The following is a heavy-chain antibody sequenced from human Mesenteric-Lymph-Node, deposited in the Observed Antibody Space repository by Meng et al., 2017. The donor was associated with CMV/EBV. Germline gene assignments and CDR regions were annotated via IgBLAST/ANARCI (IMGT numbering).Heavy chain of an antibody. Sequence: SGYTFTGYYMHWVRQAPGQGLEWMGRINPNSGGTNYAQKFQGRVTMSRDTSISTAYMELSRLRSDDTAVYYCARVFDILTGYPYDYWGQGTLVTVSS. J-gene: IGHJ4*02. CDR1: GYTFTGYY. D-gene: IGHD3-9*01. V-gene: IGHV1-2*06. CDR3: ARVFDILTGYPYDY. CDR2: INPNSGGT.